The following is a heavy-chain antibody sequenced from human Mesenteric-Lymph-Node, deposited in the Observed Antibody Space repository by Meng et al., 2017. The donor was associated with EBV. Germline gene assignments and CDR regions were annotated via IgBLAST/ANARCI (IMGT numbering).Heavy chain of an antibody. J-gene: IGHJ4*02. V-gene: IGHV4-59*11. CDR1: GDSISPLH. Sequence: QVPRPEPGPGLAKPSATLALTCSVSGDSISPLHWSWIRQPPGKGLEWIAYIHYTGNTKYNPSLESRVTISVDTSKNQFSLRLTSVTAADTAVYYCARWGATGPFDYWGQGTLVTVSS. D-gene: IGHD1-26*01. CDR2: IHYTGNT. CDR3: ARWGATGPFDY.